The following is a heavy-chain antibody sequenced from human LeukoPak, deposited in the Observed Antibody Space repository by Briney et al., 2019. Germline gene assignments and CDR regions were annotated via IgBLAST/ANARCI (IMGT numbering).Heavy chain of an antibody. V-gene: IGHV3-7*01. CDR3: ATYTNWVAGDV. CDR1: GFTFSKSW. Sequence: GGSLRLSCAASGFTFSKSWMSWVRQAPGQGLEWVAAIQDDGSVKDYVDSVKGRFTISRDNAKNSLYLLMNSLRAEDTAVYYCATYTNWVAGDVWGQGTTVSVSS. J-gene: IGHJ6*02. CDR2: IQDDGSVK. D-gene: IGHD1-1*01.